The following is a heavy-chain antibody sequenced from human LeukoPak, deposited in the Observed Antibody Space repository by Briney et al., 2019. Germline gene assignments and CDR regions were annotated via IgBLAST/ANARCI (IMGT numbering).Heavy chain of an antibody. D-gene: IGHD6-13*01. Sequence: GESLKISFKGSGYRFTSYWIGWVRPMPGKGLGWMGIIYPGDSDTRYSPSFQGQVTISADKSISTTYLQWSSLKASDTAMYYCARHRVIAAAGDYWGQGTLGTVSS. CDR2: IYPGDSDT. CDR1: GYRFTSYW. J-gene: IGHJ4*02. V-gene: IGHV5-51*01. CDR3: ARHRVIAAAGDY.